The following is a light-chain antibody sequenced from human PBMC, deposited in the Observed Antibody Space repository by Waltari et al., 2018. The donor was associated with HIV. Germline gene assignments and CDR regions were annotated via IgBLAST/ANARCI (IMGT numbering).Light chain of an antibody. CDR3: QQYDSLPIT. V-gene: IGKV1-16*01. Sequence: IQMTQSPSSLSASVGGRVTISCRASQDISKYLAWFQQKPGKAPRSLVYAASSLQTGVPARFSGSGSGTDFTLTISSLQPEDFATYYSQQYDSLPITFGQGTRLDIK. CDR1: QDISKY. J-gene: IGKJ5*01. CDR2: AAS.